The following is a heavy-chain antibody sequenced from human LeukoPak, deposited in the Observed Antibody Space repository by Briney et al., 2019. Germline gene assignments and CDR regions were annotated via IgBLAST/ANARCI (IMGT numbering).Heavy chain of an antibody. Sequence: PGGSLRLSCSASGFTVSSNYMSWVRQAPGKGLEWVSVIYSGGSTYYADSVKGRFTISRGNSKNTLYLQMNSLRAEDTAVYYCARARLVYGSGSYHFDYWGQGTLVTVSS. CDR3: ARARLVYGSGSYHFDY. J-gene: IGHJ4*02. V-gene: IGHV3-66*02. CDR2: IYSGGST. CDR1: GFTVSSNY. D-gene: IGHD3-10*01.